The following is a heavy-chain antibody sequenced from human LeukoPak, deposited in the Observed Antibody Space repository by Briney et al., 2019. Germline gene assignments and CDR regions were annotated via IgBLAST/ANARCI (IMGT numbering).Heavy chain of an antibody. Sequence: GSLRLSCAASGFTFSSYWMSWVRQAPGKGLEWVAKINHDGSEKYDVDSVKGRFTISRDNAKNSLYLQMNSLRAEDTAVYFCARVIPYTVAAHGMDVWGQGTTVTVSS. D-gene: IGHD4-11*01. CDR2: INHDGSEK. J-gene: IGHJ6*02. CDR1: GFTFSSYW. CDR3: ARVIPYTVAAHGMDV. V-gene: IGHV3-7*05.